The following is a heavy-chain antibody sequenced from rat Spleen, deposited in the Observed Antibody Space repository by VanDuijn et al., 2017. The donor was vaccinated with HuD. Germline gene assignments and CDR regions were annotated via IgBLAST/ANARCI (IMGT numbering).Heavy chain of an antibody. D-gene: IGHD4-2*01. Sequence: EVQLVESGGGLVQPGGSLKLSCVASGFTFNNYWMTWIRQAPGKGLEWVASITNASGRTYYPDSVKGRFTISRDNAKSTLYLQMDSLRSEDTATYYCARMGNTDWFAYWGQGTLVTVSS. V-gene: IGHV5-31*01. CDR1: GFTFNNYW. CDR2: ITNASGRT. CDR3: ARMGNTDWFAY. J-gene: IGHJ3*01.